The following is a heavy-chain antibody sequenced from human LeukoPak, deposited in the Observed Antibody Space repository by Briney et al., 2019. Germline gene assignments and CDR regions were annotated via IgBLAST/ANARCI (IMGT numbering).Heavy chain of an antibody. V-gene: IGHV3-11*01. CDR1: GFTFSNYY. Sequence: PGGSLRLSCAASGFTFSNYYMSWIRQAPGKGLEWVSYISSSGSTIYYPDSVKGRFTISRDNAKNSLYLQMNSLRAEDTAVYYCARESSWYGDYYGMDVWGQGTTVTVSS. CDR3: ARESSWYGDYYGMDV. D-gene: IGHD6-13*01. J-gene: IGHJ6*02. CDR2: ISSSGSTI.